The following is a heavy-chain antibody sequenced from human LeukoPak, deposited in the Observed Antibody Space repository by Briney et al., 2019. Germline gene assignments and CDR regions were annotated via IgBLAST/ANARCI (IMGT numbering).Heavy chain of an antibody. CDR3: AKPARTDYADY. CDR1: GFTFSNYA. V-gene: IGHV3-23*01. D-gene: IGHD1-14*01. J-gene: IGHJ4*02. CDR2: INGIGGST. Sequence: GGSLRLSCAASGFTFSNYAMNWVRQAPGKGLEWVSSINGIGGSTYYADSVKGRFTISRDNSKNTLYLQMNSLRAEDTAVYYCAKPARTDYADYWGQGTLVTVSS.